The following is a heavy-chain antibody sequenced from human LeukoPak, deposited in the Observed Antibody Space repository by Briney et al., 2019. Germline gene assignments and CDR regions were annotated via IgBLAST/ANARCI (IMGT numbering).Heavy chain of an antibody. CDR3: ARDQDYGSGRFDY. Sequence: KPSETLSLTCTVSGGSISSYCWSWIRQPAGKGLEWIGRIYTSGSTNYNPSLKSRVTMSVDTSKNQFSLKLRSVTAADTAVYYCARDQDYGSGRFDYWGQGTLVTVSS. J-gene: IGHJ4*02. D-gene: IGHD3-10*01. CDR2: IYTSGST. V-gene: IGHV4-4*07. CDR1: GGSISSYC.